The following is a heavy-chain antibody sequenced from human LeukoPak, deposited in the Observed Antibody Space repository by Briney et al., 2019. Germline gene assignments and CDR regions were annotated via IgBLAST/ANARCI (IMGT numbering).Heavy chain of an antibody. V-gene: IGHV4-30-4*01. Sequence: PSETLSLTCTVSGGSISSGDYYWGWIRQPPGKGLEWIGYIYYSGSTYYNPSLKSRVTISVDTSKNQFSLKLSSVTAADTAVYYCATELRYLRYVDYWGQGTLVTVSS. J-gene: IGHJ4*02. CDR2: IYYSGST. CDR1: GGSISSGDYY. CDR3: ATELRYLRYVDY. D-gene: IGHD4-17*01.